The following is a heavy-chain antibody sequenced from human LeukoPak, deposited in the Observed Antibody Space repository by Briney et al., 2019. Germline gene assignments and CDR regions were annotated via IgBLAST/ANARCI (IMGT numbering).Heavy chain of an antibody. CDR3: ARDLKD. CDR2: IYTSGST. Sequence: SETLSLTGTVSGVSISSYYWSWLRQPAGKGLEWIGRIYTSGSTNYNPSLKSRVTMSVDTSRNQFSLNLSSVTAADTAVYYCARDLKDWGQGTLVTVSS. V-gene: IGHV4-4*07. J-gene: IGHJ4*02. CDR1: GVSISSYY.